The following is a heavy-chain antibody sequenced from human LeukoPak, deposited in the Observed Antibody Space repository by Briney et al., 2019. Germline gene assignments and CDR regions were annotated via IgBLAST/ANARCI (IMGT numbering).Heavy chain of an antibody. CDR2: IYYSGST. D-gene: IGHD3-10*01. J-gene: IGHJ4*02. CDR3: ARQKWFGELWYYFDY. V-gene: IGHV4-59*08. CDR1: GGSISSYY. Sequence: SETLSLTCTVSGGSISSYYWSWIRQPPGKGLEWIGYIYYSGSTNYNPSLKSRVTISVDTSKNQFSLKLSSVTAADTAVYYCARQKWFGELWYYFDYWGQGTLVTVSS.